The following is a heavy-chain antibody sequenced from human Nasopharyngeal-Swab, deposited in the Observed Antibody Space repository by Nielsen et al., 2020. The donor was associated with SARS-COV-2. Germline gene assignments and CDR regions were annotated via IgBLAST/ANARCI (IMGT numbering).Heavy chain of an antibody. CDR2: ISYDGINK. J-gene: IGHJ4*02. V-gene: IGHV3-30*03. CDR1: GFIFSNYG. D-gene: IGHD5-18*01. CDR3: SRDPFGAMVDYFDY. Sequence: GESLKISCTASGFIFSNYGMHWVRQAPGKGLEWVAVISYDGINKYNADSVKGRFTISRDNAKNTLYLQMNSLRAEDTAVYYCSRDPFGAMVDYFDYWGQGTLVTVSS.